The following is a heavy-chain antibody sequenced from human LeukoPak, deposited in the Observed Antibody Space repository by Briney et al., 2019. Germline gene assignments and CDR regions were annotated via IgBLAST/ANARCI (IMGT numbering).Heavy chain of an antibody. CDR3: AGQQSGYYSLDAFDI. D-gene: IGHD3-3*01. CDR1: GFTFDEFA. CDR2: VSGDGGRT. V-gene: IGHV3-43*02. J-gene: IGHJ3*02. Sequence: GGSLRLSCAASGFTFDEFAMHWVRQAPGKGLEWVSFVSGDGGRTDYADSVKGRFTISRDNAKNSLYLQMNSLRAEDTALYYCAGQQSGYYSLDAFDIWGQGTMVTVSS.